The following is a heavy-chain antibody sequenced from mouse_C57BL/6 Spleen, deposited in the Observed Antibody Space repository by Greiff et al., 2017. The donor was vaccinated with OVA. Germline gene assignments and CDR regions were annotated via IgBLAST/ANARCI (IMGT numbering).Heavy chain of an antibody. D-gene: IGHD2-4*01. CDR3: ARWAYDYFYDFDY. V-gene: IGHV1-82*01. Sequence: LQESGPELVKTGASVKISCKASGYAFSSSWMNWVKQRPGKGLEWIGRIYPGDGDTNYNGKFKGKATLTADKSSSTAYMQLSSLTSEDSAVYFCARWAYDYFYDFDYWGQGTTLTVSS. CDR1: GYAFSSSW. CDR2: IYPGDGDT. J-gene: IGHJ2*01.